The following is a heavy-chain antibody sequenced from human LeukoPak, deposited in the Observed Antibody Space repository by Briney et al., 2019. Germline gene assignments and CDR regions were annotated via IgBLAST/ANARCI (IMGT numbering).Heavy chain of an antibody. CDR2: ISSSDTTT. D-gene: IGHD5-18*01. CDR1: GFTFSSYE. CDR3: AGRPRNGYRIDY. J-gene: IGHJ4*02. V-gene: IGHV3-48*03. Sequence: PGGSLRLSCAASGFTFSSYEMSWVRQAPGKGLEWVSYISSSDTTTYYTDSVKGRFTISRDNAKNSLYLQMNSLRAEDTAVYYCAGRPRNGYRIDYWGQGTLVTVSS.